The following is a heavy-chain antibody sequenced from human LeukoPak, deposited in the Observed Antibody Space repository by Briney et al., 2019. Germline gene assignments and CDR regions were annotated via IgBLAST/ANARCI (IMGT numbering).Heavy chain of an antibody. Sequence: GGSLRLSCAASGFAFSSYAMHWVRQAPGKGLEWGSVISSDGSNKYYADSVKGRFIISRDNSKNTLYLQMNSLRGEDTAVYYCARGRSNSWFEAFDYWGQGTLVTVSS. CDR3: ARGRSNSWFEAFDY. CDR1: GFAFSSYA. V-gene: IGHV3-30*04. J-gene: IGHJ4*02. CDR2: ISSDGSNK. D-gene: IGHD6-13*01.